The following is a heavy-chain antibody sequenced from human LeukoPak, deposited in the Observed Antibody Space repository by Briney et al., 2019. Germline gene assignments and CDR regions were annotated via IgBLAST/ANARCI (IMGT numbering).Heavy chain of an antibody. Sequence: PSETLSLTCAVYGGSFNGYYWSWIRQPPGKGLEWIGEINHSGSTNYNPSLKSRVTISVDTSKNQFSLKLSSVTAADTAVYYCARREGNCSSTSCRFDPWGQGTLVTVSS. D-gene: IGHD2-2*01. J-gene: IGHJ5*02. CDR3: ARREGNCSSTSCRFDP. V-gene: IGHV4-34*01. CDR2: INHSGST. CDR1: GGSFNGYY.